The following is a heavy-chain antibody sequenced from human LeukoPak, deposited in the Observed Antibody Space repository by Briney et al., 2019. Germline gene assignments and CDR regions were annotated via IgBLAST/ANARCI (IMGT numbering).Heavy chain of an antibody. D-gene: IGHD2-8*01. J-gene: IGHJ4*02. Sequence: GGSLRLSCAASGFTFSSYAMSWVRQAPGKGLEWVSAISGSGGSTYYADSVKGRFTISRDNSKNTLYLQMNSLRAEDTALYYCAKDAVLMVYAKPYYFDYWGQGTLVTVSS. V-gene: IGHV3-23*01. CDR2: ISGSGGST. CDR1: GFTFSSYA. CDR3: AKDAVLMVYAKPYYFDY.